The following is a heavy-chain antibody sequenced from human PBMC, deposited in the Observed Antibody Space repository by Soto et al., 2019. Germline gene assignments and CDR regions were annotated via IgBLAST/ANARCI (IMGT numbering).Heavy chain of an antibody. D-gene: IGHD5-18*01. Sequence: SGPTLVNPTQTLTLTCTFSGFSLSTGGVGVGWIRQSPGKALEWLALISWDDDKRYSPSLKNRLTVTKDASKNQVVLTMTNVDPVDSATYYCAHNSRYYYYYMDLWGKGTTVTVSS. V-gene: IGHV2-5*02. J-gene: IGHJ6*03. CDR1: GFSLSTGGVG. CDR2: ISWDDDK. CDR3: AHNSRYYYYYMDL.